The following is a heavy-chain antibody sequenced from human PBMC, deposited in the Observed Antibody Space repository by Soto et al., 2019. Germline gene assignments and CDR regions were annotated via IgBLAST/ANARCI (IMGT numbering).Heavy chain of an antibody. CDR1: GYTFTSYG. J-gene: IGHJ6*02. D-gene: IGHD6-19*01. V-gene: IGHV1-18*01. CDR2: ISAYNGNT. CDR3: ARVAEGGWPRGYYYYYGMDV. Sequence: ASVKVSCKASGYTFTSYGISWVRQAPGQGREWMGWISAYNGNTNYAQKLQGRVTMTTDTSTSTAYMELWSLRSDDTAVYYCARVAEGGWPRGYYYYYGMDVWGQGTTVTVSS.